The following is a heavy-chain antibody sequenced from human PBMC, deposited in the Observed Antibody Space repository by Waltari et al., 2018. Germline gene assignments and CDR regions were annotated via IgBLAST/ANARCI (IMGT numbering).Heavy chain of an antibody. CDR1: GFIVSTNH. CDR2: IYNDGTK. Sequence: EVQLVESGGGVLQPGGSLRLSCSASGFIVSTNHMSWVRQAPGKGLEWVSVIYNDGTKLYADSVKGRFTVSRDNSKNMVHLQMDSLRAEDTAVYYCATDGDGDCSLCLAQWGQGTLVTVSS. CDR3: ATDGDGDCSLCLAQ. V-gene: IGHV3-53*01. J-gene: IGHJ4*02. D-gene: IGHD2-21*02.